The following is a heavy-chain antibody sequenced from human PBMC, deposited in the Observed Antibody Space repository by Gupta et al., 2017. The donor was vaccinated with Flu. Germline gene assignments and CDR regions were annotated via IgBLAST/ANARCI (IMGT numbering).Heavy chain of an antibody. V-gene: IGHV5-51*01. CDR1: GYSFTSYW. CDR2: IYPGDSDT. J-gene: IGHJ4*02. D-gene: IGHD2-15*01. Sequence: EVQLVQSGAAVKNPGESLQISCKGSGYSFTSYWIVWVRQMPGKGLEWMGIIYPGDSDTRDSPSFQGQVTISADKSISTAYLQWSSLKASDTAMYYCARVDCSGGSCYSGVDYWGQGTLVTVSS. CDR3: ARVDCSGGSCYSGVDY.